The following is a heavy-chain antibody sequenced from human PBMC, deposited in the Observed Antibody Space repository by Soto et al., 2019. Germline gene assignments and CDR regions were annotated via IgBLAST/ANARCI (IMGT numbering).Heavy chain of an antibody. CDR3: ARDRGYSYGYYYGMDV. Sequence: SETLSLTCAVSGYSISSGYYWGWIRQPPGKGLEWIGSIYHSGSTYYNPSLKSRVTISVDTSKNQFSLKLSSVTAADTAVYYCARDRGYSYGYYYGMDVWGQGTTVTVSS. CDR1: GYSISSGYY. D-gene: IGHD5-18*01. V-gene: IGHV4-38-2*02. CDR2: IYHSGST. J-gene: IGHJ6*02.